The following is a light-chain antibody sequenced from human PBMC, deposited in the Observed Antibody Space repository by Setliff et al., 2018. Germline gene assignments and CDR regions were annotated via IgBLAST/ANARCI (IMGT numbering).Light chain of an antibody. V-gene: IGLV1-40*01. Sequence: QSVLTQPPSVSGAPGQRVTISCTGSSSNIGAGHNVHWYQQLPGTAPKLLIYSNNFRPSGVPDRFSGSKSGTSASLAITGLQPEDEADYYCQSYGGGLNGYVFGTGTKVTV. CDR2: SNN. J-gene: IGLJ1*01. CDR3: QSYGGGLNGYV. CDR1: SSNIGAGHN.